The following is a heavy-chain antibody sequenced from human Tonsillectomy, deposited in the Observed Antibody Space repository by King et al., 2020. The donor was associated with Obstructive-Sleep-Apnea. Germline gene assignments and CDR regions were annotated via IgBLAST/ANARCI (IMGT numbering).Heavy chain of an antibody. J-gene: IGHJ5*02. CDR3: TSALGSRALRDNWFDL. Sequence: VQLVESGGGLVKPGGSLRLSCAASGFIFSDYDMNWVRRAPGKGLEWVSSITTISHYIYYADSVKGRFTISRDNAKNLVYLQMSSLRAEDTAMYYCTSALGSRALRDNWFDLWGQGTLVTVSS. D-gene: IGHD3-10*01. V-gene: IGHV3-21*01. CDR2: ITTISHYI. CDR1: GFIFSDYD.